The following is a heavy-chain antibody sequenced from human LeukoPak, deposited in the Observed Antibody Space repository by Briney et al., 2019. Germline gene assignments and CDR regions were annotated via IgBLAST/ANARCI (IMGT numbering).Heavy chain of an antibody. J-gene: IGHJ4*02. Sequence: SVKVSCKASGGTFSSYAISWVRQAPGQGLEWMGGIIPIFGTSNYAQKFQGRVTITADKSTSTAYMELSSLRSEDTAVYYCARARAAAGTLFDYWGQGTLVTVSS. CDR3: ARARAAAGTLFDY. D-gene: IGHD6-13*01. V-gene: IGHV1-69*06. CDR1: GGTFSSYA. CDR2: IIPIFGTS.